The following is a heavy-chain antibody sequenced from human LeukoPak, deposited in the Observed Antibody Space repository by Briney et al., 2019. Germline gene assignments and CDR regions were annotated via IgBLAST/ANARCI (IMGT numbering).Heavy chain of an antibody. Sequence: SETLSLTCAVYGGSFSGYYWSWIRQPPGKGLEWIGEINHSGSTNYNPSLKSRVTISVDTSKNQFSLKLSSVTAADTAVYYCASPGGSGYYSYWGQGTLVTVSS. V-gene: IGHV4-34*01. CDR1: GGSFSGYY. CDR2: INHSGST. J-gene: IGHJ4*02. CDR3: ASPGGSGYYSY. D-gene: IGHD3-22*01.